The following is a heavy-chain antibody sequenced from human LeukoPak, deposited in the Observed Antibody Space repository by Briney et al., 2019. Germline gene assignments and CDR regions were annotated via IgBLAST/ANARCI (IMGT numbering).Heavy chain of an antibody. D-gene: IGHD1-26*01. CDR2: IWYDGSNK. Sequence: GGSLRLSCAASGFTFSSYGMHWVRQAPGKGLEWVAVIWYDGSNKYYADSVKGRFTISRDNSKNTLYLQMNSLRAEDTAVYYCARDSGSYVYIDYWGQGTLVTVSS. J-gene: IGHJ4*02. V-gene: IGHV3-33*01. CDR1: GFTFSSYG. CDR3: ARDSGSYVYIDY.